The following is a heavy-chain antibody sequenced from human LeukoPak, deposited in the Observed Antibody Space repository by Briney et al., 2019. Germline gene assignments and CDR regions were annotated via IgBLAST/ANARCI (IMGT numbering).Heavy chain of an antibody. CDR2: IYHSGST. CDR3: ARDSSSSHSDAFDI. V-gene: IGHV4-38-2*01. D-gene: IGHD6-13*01. Sequence: PSETLSLTCAVSGYSISSGCYWGWIRQPPGKGLEWIGSIYHSGSTYYSPSLKSRVTISVDTSKNQFSLKLSSVTAADTAVYYCARDSSSSHSDAFDIWGQGTMVTVSS. J-gene: IGHJ3*02. CDR1: GYSISSGCY.